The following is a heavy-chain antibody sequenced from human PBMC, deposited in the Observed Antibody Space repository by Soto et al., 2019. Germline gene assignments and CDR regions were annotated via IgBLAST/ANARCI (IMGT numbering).Heavy chain of an antibody. CDR3: AKAGGAAGTVDYFDY. CDR2: ISGSVGST. CDR1: GFTFSNYA. J-gene: IGHJ4*02. V-gene: IGHV3-23*01. Sequence: LRLSCAASGFTFSNYAINWVRQSPGKGLEWVSVISGSVGSTYYADSVKGRFTITRDNSKNTLYLQMNSLRAEDTAVYYCAKAGGAAGTVDYFDYWGQGTLVTVSS. D-gene: IGHD6-13*01.